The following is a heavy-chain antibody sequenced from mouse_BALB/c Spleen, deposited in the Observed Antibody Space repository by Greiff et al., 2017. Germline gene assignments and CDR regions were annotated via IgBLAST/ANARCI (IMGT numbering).Heavy chain of an antibody. J-gene: IGHJ4*01. CDR2: IYPYNGGT. V-gene: IGHV1S29*02. CDR3: ARSGGKGRAMDY. CDR1: GYTFTDYN. D-gene: IGHD1-3*01. Sequence: EVQLVESGPELVKPGASVKISCKASGYTFTDYNMHWVKQSHGKSLEWIGYIYPYNGGTGYNQKFKSKATLTVDNSSSTAYMELRSLTSEDSAVYFCARSGGKGRAMDYWGQGTSVTVSS.